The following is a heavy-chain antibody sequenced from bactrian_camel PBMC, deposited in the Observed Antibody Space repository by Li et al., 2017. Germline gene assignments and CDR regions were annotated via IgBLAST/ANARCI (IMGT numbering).Heavy chain of an antibody. D-gene: IGHD1*01. CDR1: RYLANTNC. Sequence: VQLVESGGGSVQAGGSLRLSCVSSRYLANTNCMVWFRQAPGKESEGVAVLNTGGGSIYYADSVKGRSTISQDKAKNTIYLQMNSLTPDDTAVYHCVEGPVGQCWSQGTQVTVS. V-gene: IGHV3S54*01. CDR2: LNTGGGSI. CDR3: VEGPVGQC. J-gene: IGHJ4*01.